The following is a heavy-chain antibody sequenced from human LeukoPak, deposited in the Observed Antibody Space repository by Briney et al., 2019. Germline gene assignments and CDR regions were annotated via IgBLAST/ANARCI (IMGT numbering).Heavy chain of an antibody. V-gene: IGHV3-74*01. CDR3: VRHNYGYDY. CDR1: GFTFNRYW. Sequence: GGSLRLSCAASGFTFNRYWMHWVRQVPGKEVVWVSHSHNDGNSVSYADSVKGRFTVSRDNAKNTLYLQMNRLRAGDTAVYYCVRHNYGYDYWGLGILVTVSS. D-gene: IGHD3-10*01. CDR2: SHNDGNSV. J-gene: IGHJ4*02.